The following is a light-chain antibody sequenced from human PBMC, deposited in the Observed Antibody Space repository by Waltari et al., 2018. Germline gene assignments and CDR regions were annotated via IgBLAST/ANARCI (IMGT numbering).Light chain of an antibody. Sequence: EIVLTQSPGTLSLSPGERATLSCRASQSISRYLAWYQQKPGQAPRLLIFGASSRATGIPDRFSGSGCGTDFSLTISRLEPEDFAVYSCQHYVRLPVTFGQGTKVEIK. CDR2: GAS. V-gene: IGKV3-20*01. J-gene: IGKJ1*01. CDR3: QHYVRLPVT. CDR1: QSISRY.